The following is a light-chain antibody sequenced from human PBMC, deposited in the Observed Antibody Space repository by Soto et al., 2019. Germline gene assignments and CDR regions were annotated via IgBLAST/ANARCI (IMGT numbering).Light chain of an antibody. V-gene: IGKV3-15*01. CDR3: HQYHTWFPLT. CDR1: ESVNNK. CDR2: RAS. Sequence: EVVLTQSPATLSVSPGERATLSCRASESVNNKLGWYQQKPGQAPRLLIYRASTRATGIPARFSGSGSGTDFTLTISSLQSEDSAVYYCHQYHTWFPLTFGQGTRLEIK. J-gene: IGKJ5*01.